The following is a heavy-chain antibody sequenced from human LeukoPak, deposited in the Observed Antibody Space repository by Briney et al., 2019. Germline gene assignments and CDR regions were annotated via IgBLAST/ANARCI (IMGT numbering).Heavy chain of an antibody. Sequence: SETLSLTCAVYGGSFSGYYWSWIRQPPGKGLEWIGEINHSGSTNYNPSLKSRVTISVDQSKRQFSLKLNSVTAADTAVYYCVGNGYYSVDYWGQGTLVTVSS. D-gene: IGHD3-22*01. CDR1: GGSFSGYY. V-gene: IGHV4-34*01. CDR3: VGNGYYSVDY. J-gene: IGHJ4*02. CDR2: INHSGST.